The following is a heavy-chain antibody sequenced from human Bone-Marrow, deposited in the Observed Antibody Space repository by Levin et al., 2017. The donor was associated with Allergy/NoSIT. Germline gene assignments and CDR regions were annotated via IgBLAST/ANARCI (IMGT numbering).Heavy chain of an antibody. J-gene: IGHJ6*03. D-gene: IGHD2-2*01. CDR2: IYYSGST. CDR3: ARDQIVVVPAAPSYYMDV. CDR1: GGSISSGGYY. Sequence: SETLSLTCTVSGGSISSGGYYWSWIRQHPGKGLEWIGYIYYSGSTYYNPSLKSRVTISVDTSKNQFSLKLSSVTAADTAVYYCARDQIVVVPAAPSYYMDVWGKGTTVTVSS. V-gene: IGHV4-31*03.